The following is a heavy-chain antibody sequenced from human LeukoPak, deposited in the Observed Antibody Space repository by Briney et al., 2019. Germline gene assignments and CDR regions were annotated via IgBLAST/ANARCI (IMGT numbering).Heavy chain of an antibody. J-gene: IGHJ4*02. CDR1: GFTFSSYA. Sequence: SGGSLRLSCGASGFTFSSYAMSWVRQTPGKGLVWVSRINPDGSATACADSVKGRFTISRDNAKNTLYLQMDSLRAEDTAIYSCARQGTNSPVDYWGPGTLVTVSS. D-gene: IGHD2/OR15-2a*01. CDR3: ARQGTNSPVDY. CDR2: INPDGSAT. V-gene: IGHV3-74*01.